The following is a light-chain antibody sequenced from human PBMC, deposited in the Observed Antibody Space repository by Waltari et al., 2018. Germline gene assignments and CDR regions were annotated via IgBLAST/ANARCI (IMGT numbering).Light chain of an antibody. V-gene: IGKV1-39*01. Sequence: DIQMPPSPSSLSASVGDRVSITCRTSQSISIYLNWYQQKPGKAPKLLIYAASSLQSGVPSRFSGGGSGTDFTLTISSLQPEDFATYYCQQSYSTLRTFGQGTRVEIK. CDR1: QSISIY. CDR3: QQSYSTLRT. CDR2: AAS. J-gene: IGKJ1*01.